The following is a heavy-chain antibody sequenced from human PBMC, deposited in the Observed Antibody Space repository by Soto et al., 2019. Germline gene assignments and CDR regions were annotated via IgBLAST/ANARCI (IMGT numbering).Heavy chain of an antibody. CDR1: GVSLNTPRMG. CDR2: IFSNGEE. J-gene: IGHJ4*02. CDR3: ARTRESNSWPDY. Sequence: QVTLKEPGPLLVKPRETLTLTCNLSGVSLNTPRMGVSWSRQPPGKAPECLAQIFSNGEESYSVSLRNRLSISTDISETQVALVVTNLDPLDTGTYYCARTRESNSWPDYWGQGTLVTVSS. V-gene: IGHV2-26*01. D-gene: IGHD6-13*01.